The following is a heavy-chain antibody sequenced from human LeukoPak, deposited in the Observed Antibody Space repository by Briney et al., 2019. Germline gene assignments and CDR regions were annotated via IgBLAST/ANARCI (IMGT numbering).Heavy chain of an antibody. Sequence: PSETLSLTCTVSGDSISSYYWSWVRQPAGKGLEWIGRIHPSGSTNYNPSLKSRVTLSVDTSKNQFSLKLCSVTAADTAVYYCARHPREMATGGPLFDYWGXGTLVTVSS. CDR1: GDSISSYY. D-gene: IGHD5-24*01. J-gene: IGHJ4*02. CDR2: IHPSGST. V-gene: IGHV4-4*07. CDR3: ARHPREMATGGPLFDY.